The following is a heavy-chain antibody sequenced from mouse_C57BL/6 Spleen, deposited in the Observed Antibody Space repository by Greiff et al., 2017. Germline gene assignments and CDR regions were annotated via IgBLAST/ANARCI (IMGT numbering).Heavy chain of an antibody. Sequence: QVQLKQPGAELVMPGASVKLSCKASGYTFTSYWMHWVKQRPGQGLEWIGEIDPSDSYTNYNQKFKGKSTLTVDKSSSTAYMQLSSLTSEDSAVYYCARLFDYEDYFDYWGQGTTLTVSS. CDR3: ARLFDYEDYFDY. CDR1: GYTFTSYW. J-gene: IGHJ2*01. V-gene: IGHV1-69*01. CDR2: IDPSDSYT. D-gene: IGHD2-4*01.